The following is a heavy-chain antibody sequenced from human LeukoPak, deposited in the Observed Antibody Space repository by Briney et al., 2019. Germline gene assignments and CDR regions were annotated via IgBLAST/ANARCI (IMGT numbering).Heavy chain of an antibody. Sequence: PGESLKISCKGSGYSFTSYWIGWVRQMPGKGLEWMGIIYPGDSDTRYSPSFQGQVTISADKSSSTAYLQWSSLKASDTAMYHCARLRSSRLKDAYDIWGQGTVVTVSS. D-gene: IGHD2-15*01. V-gene: IGHV5-51*01. CDR1: GYSFTSYW. CDR3: ARLRSSRLKDAYDI. J-gene: IGHJ3*02. CDR2: IYPGDSDT.